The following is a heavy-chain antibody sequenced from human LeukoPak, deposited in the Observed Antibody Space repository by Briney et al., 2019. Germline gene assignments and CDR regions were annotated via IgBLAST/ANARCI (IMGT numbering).Heavy chain of an antibody. V-gene: IGHV4-4*07. CDR2: ISGSGVI. Sequence: SGGSLRLSWAASGFTFSNAWMSWVRQAPGKGLEWVGRISGSGVITYNPSLKSRVILSLDTSNNHFSLKLISVTAADTAVYYCARDSGTTGEVKFDPWGQGMLVTVSS. D-gene: IGHD3-10*01. CDR1: GFTFSNAW. CDR3: ARDSGTTGEVKFDP. J-gene: IGHJ5*02.